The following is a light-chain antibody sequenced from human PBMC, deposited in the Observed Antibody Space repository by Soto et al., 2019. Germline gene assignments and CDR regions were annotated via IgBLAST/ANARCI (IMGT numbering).Light chain of an antibody. CDR2: EVN. CDR1: SSDVGGYNF. Sequence: QSVLTQPASVSGSPGQSITISCSGTSSDVGGYNFVSWYQQHPGKAPKLMIYEVNYRPSGVSNRFSGTKSGNTASLTISGLQAEDEADYYCSSYTSSITLAFGGGTKLTVL. CDR3: SSYTSSITLA. J-gene: IGLJ3*02. V-gene: IGLV2-14*01.